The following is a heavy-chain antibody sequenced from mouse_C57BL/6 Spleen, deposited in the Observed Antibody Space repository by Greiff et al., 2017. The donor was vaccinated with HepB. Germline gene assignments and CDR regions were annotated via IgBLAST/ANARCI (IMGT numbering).Heavy chain of an antibody. CDR2: FYPGSGSI. J-gene: IGHJ3*01. D-gene: IGHD2-14*01. CDR3: ARHEDVEYDGTWFAY. CDR1: GYTFTEYT. V-gene: IGHV1-62-2*01. Sequence: VQLQQSGAELVKPGASVKLSCKASGYTFTEYTIHWVKQRAGQGLEWIGWFYPGSGSIKYNEKFKDKATLTADKSASTVYMELSRLTSEDAAVDFCARHEDVEYDGTWFAYWGQGTLVTVSA.